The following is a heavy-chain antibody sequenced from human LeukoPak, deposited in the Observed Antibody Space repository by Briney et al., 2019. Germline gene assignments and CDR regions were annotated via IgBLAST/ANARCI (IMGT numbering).Heavy chain of an antibody. CDR3: ATTSPNYDILTGYSGVWAFDI. D-gene: IGHD3-9*01. V-gene: IGHV1-24*01. CDR1: GYTLTELS. CDR2: FDPEKGET. Sequence: VASVEVSCKVSGYTLTELSMHWVRQAPGKGFEWMGRFDPEKGETIYAQKFQGRVTMTEDTSTDTAYMELSSLRSEDTAVYYCATTSPNYDILTGYSGVWAFDIWGQGTMVTVSS. J-gene: IGHJ3*02.